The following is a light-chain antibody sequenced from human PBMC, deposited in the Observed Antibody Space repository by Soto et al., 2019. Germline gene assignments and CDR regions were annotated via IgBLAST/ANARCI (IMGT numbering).Light chain of an antibody. CDR1: QSVSSK. J-gene: IGKJ4*01. CDR3: QQYNNWPPLT. CDR2: GTS. Sequence: EIVMTQSPATLSVSPGERATLFCRASQSVSSKIAWYQQKAGQAPRLLIYGTSTRATGIPARFSGSGSGTDFTLTISSLQSEDFAVYYCQQYNNWPPLTFGGGTRAEIK. V-gene: IGKV3-15*01.